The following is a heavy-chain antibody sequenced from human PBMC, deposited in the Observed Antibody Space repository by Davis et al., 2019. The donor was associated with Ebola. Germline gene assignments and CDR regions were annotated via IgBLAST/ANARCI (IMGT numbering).Heavy chain of an antibody. CDR1: GGSISSSSYY. J-gene: IGHJ4*02. D-gene: IGHD3-10*01. Sequence: MPGGSLRLSCTVSGGSISSSSYYWGWIRQPPGKGLEWIGSIYYSGSTYYNPSLKSRVTISVDTSKNQFSLKLSSVTAADTAVYYCARQGYGSGSYRPNYFDYWGQGTLVTVSS. CDR3: ARQGYGSGSYRPNYFDY. CDR2: IYYSGST. V-gene: IGHV4-39*01.